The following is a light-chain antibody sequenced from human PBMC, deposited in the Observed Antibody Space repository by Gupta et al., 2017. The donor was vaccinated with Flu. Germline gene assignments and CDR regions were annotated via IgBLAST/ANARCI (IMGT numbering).Light chain of an antibody. Sequence: QSALTQPASVSGSPGQSISISCTGTSRDLGTYNLVSWYQPHPGKAPKLMIFEVTKRPSGVSARFSGSKSGNTASLTISERRAEDEAEYFCCADVGSSTFVFGTGTKLTVL. CDR3: CADVGSSTFV. J-gene: IGLJ1*01. V-gene: IGLV2-23*02. CDR1: SRDLGTYNL. CDR2: EVT.